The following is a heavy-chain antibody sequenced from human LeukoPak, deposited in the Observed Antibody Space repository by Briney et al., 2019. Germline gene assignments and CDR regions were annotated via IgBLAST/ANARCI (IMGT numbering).Heavy chain of an antibody. V-gene: IGHV1-58*01. D-gene: IGHD4-23*01. Sequence: SVKVSCKASGFTFTSSAVQWVRQARGQRLEWIGWIVVGSGNTNYAQKFQERVTITRDMSTSTVYMELSSLRSENTAVYYCAAEGRPTVVTFRKGAVDLWGQGTMVTVSS. CDR2: IVVGSGNT. J-gene: IGHJ3*01. CDR1: GFTFTSSA. CDR3: AAEGRPTVVTFRKGAVDL.